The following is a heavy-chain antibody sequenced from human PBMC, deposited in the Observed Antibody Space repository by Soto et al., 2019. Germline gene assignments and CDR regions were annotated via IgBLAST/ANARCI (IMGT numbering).Heavy chain of an antibody. V-gene: IGHV4-31*03. D-gene: IGHD3-16*01. CDR3: VSAPFGLGEWFDP. Sequence: QVQLQESGPGLVKPSQTLSRTCTVSGDSVSRDGNYGGWIRQLPGKGLEWIGYIYNTGATYYNPSLMSRLSLSFDSSKNQLSLKLLSMTGADTAVYYCVSAPFGLGEWFDPWGPGTLVTVSS. CDR2: IYNTGAT. J-gene: IGHJ5*02. CDR1: GDSVSRDGNY.